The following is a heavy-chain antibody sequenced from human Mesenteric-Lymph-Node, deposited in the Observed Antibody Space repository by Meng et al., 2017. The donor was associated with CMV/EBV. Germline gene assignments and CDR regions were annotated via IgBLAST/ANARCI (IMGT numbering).Heavy chain of an antibody. CDR3: AAGRGLWSPDY. Sequence: SLKISCVVSGFTFSDFAMHWVRQVPGKGLECVSTIIWNTGNIGYADSVRGRFTISRDSAKNSLNLQMNSLRTEDMALYYCAAGRGLWSPDYWGQGTLVTVSS. D-gene: IGHD3-3*01. J-gene: IGHJ4*02. V-gene: IGHV3-9*03. CDR2: IIWNTGNI. CDR1: GFTFSDFA.